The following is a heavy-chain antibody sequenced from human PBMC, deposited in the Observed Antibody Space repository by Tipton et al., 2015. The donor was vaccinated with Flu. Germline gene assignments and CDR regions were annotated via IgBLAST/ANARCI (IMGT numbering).Heavy chain of an antibody. CDR3: AGSLTYYYDSTAADAFDI. J-gene: IGHJ3*02. CDR1: GGSISSYY. D-gene: IGHD3-22*01. V-gene: IGHV4-4*07. CDR2: IYTSGST. Sequence: TLSLTCTVSGGSISSYYWSWIRQPAGKGLEWIGRIYTSGSTNYNPSLKSRVTMSVDTSKNQFSLKLSSVTAADTAEYYCAGSLTYYYDSTAADAFDIWGQGTMVTVSS.